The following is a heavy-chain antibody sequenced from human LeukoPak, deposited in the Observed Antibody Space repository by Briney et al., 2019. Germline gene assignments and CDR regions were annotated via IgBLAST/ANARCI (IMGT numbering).Heavy chain of an antibody. V-gene: IGHV3-9*01. J-gene: IGHJ6*03. CDR2: ISWNSGNI. CDR1: GFTFSDHY. CDR3: AKDAYGGATFFYYMDV. D-gene: IGHD2/OR15-2a*01. Sequence: PGGSLRLSCAASGFTFSDHYMDWVRQAPGKGLEWVSGISWNSGNIAYADFVGGRFTISRDNAKNSLSLQMNSLSDEDTAVYYCAKDAYGGATFFYYMDVWGKGTTVTVSS.